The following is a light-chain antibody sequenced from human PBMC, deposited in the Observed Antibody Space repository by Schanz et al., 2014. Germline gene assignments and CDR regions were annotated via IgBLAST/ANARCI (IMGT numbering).Light chain of an antibody. Sequence: EIVLTQSPGTLSLSPGERATLSCRASQSVSSSYLAWYQQKPGQAPRLLIYDASNRTTGIPARFSGSGSGTDFILTISRLEPEDFAVYYCQQHDFSLVTFGGGTKVEIK. V-gene: IGKV3-20*01. CDR1: QSVSSSY. J-gene: IGKJ4*01. CDR3: QQHDFSLVT. CDR2: DAS.